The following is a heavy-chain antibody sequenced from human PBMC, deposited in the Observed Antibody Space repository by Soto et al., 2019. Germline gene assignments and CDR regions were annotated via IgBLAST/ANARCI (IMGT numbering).Heavy chain of an antibody. CDR3: AREHVSGGSRSYYYYGMDV. J-gene: IGHJ6*02. D-gene: IGHD2-15*01. CDR2: IIPIFGTA. CDR1: GGTFSSYA. Sequence: SVKVSCKASGGTFSSYAISWVRQAPGQGLEWMGGIIPIFGTANYAQKFQGRVTITADESTSTAYMELSRLRSDDTAVYYCAREHVSGGSRSYYYYGMDVWGQGTTVTVSS. V-gene: IGHV1-69*13.